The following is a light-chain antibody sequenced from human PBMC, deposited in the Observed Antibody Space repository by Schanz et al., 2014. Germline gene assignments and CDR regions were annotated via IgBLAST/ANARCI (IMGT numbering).Light chain of an antibody. Sequence: QSVLTQPPSASGTPGQRVTISCSGSSSNIGSTTVNWYQQLPGTAPKLLIYSSNQRPSGVPDRFSGSKFGTSASLAISGLQSDDEADYYCAAWDDSLNGWVFGGGTKLTVL. V-gene: IGLV1-44*01. CDR3: AAWDDSLNGWV. CDR1: SSNIGSTT. CDR2: SSN. J-gene: IGLJ3*02.